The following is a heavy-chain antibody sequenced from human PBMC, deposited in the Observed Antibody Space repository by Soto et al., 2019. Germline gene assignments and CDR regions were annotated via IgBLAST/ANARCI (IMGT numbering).Heavy chain of an antibody. Sequence: RRSGVGSGWSAEHDDIHWVRQGPGKGLEWVSGIHWNNGATGYADSVKGRFTIFKDNVKNSVYLQMNSLRTDDTAFYYCTEDILPGGADVWGKG. CDR1: GWSAEHDD. CDR3: TEDILPGGADV. D-gene: IGHD3-16*01. CDR2: IHWNNGAT. V-gene: IGHV3-9*02. J-gene: IGHJ6*03.